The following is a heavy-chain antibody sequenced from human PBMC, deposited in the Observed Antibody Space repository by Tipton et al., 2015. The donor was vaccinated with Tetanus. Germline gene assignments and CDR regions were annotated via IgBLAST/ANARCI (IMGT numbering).Heavy chain of an antibody. CDR1: GYTFTGYY. D-gene: IGHD2-21*01. CDR3: ARDRGHSLYSGMDV. V-gene: IGHV1-2*02. CDR2: IDPNSGGT. J-gene: IGHJ6*02. Sequence: QLVQSGAEVKKPGASVKVSCKASGYTFTGYYIYWVRQAPGQGLEWMGWIDPNSGGTVYAQKFQGRVTMTRDTSISTAYMELRSLSSDDTAVYYCARDRGHSLYSGMDVWGPGTPVTV.